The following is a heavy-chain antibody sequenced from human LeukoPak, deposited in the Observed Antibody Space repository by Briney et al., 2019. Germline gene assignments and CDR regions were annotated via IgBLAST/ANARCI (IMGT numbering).Heavy chain of an antibody. Sequence: SVKVSCKASGGTFSSYDISWVRQAPGQGLEWMGRIIPIFGTANYAQKFQGRVTITTDESTSTAYMELSSLRSEATAVYYCASFNSGSDAFDVWGQGTMVTVSS. CDR2: IIPIFGTA. V-gene: IGHV1-69*05. CDR3: ASFNSGSDAFDV. CDR1: GGTFSSYD. J-gene: IGHJ3*01. D-gene: IGHD1-26*01.